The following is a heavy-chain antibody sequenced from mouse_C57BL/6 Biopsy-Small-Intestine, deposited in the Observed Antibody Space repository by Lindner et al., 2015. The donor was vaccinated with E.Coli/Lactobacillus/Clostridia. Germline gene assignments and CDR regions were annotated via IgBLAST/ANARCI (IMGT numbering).Heavy chain of an antibody. CDR1: GYSFTGYY. V-gene: IGHV1-42*01. J-gene: IGHJ3*01. CDR2: INPSTGGT. Sequence: VQLQESGPELVKPGASVKISCKASGYSFTGYYMNWVKQSPEKSLEWIGEINPSTGGTTYNQKFKAKVTLTVDKSSSTAYMQLKSLTSEDSAVYYCARDYPWFAYWGQGTLVTVSA. D-gene: IGHD2-4*01. CDR3: ARDYPWFAY.